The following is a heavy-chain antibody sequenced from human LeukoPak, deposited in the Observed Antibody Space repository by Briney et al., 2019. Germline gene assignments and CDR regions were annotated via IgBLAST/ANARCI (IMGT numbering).Heavy chain of an antibody. CDR2: ISSSSSTI. CDR3: ARGRYYDFWSGYYTSFDY. J-gene: IGHJ4*02. D-gene: IGHD3-3*01. CDR1: GFTFSSYS. V-gene: IGHV3-48*01. Sequence: GGSLRLSCAASGFTFSSYSMNWVRQAPGKGLEWVSYISSSSSTIYYADSVKGRFTISRDNAKNSLYLQMNSLRAEDTAVYYCARGRYYDFWSGYYTSFDYWGQGTLVTVSS.